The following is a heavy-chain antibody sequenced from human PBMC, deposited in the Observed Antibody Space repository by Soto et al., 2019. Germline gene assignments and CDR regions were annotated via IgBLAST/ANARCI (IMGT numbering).Heavy chain of an antibody. V-gene: IGHV4-61*01. CDR3: ARDLKYYYDSSGYYYSKPPRRIGYYYYYGMDV. Sequence: KPSETLSLTCTVSGGSVSSGSYYWSWIRQPPGKGLEWIGYIYNSGSTNHNHSLKSRVTTSVGTSKNQFSLKLSSVTAADTAVYYCARDLKYYYDSSGYYYSKPPRRIGYYYYYGMDVWGQGTTVTVSS. D-gene: IGHD3-22*01. CDR2: IYNSGST. CDR1: GGSVSSGSYY. J-gene: IGHJ6*02.